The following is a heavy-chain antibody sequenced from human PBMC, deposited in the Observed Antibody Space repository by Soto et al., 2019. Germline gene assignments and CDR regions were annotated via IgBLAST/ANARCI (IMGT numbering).Heavy chain of an antibody. V-gene: IGHV3-30*18. CDR1: GFSIRDYG. D-gene: IGHD1-26*01. CDR2: ISYDGSNT. Sequence: GGSLRLSCAASGFSIRDYGVEWARQAPGKGLEWVALISYDGSNTYYADSVKGRFTISRDNSKDTLFLQMTGLRREDTAVYYCAKGAGDRLSLGMDVWGQGTTVTVSS. CDR3: AKGAGDRLSLGMDV. J-gene: IGHJ6*02.